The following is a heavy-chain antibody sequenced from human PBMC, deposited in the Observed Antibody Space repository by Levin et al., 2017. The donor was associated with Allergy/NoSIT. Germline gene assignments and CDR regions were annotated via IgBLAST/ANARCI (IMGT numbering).Heavy chain of an antibody. Sequence: SETLSLTCTVSGGSISSGGYYWSWIRQHPGTGLEWIGYIYYSGSTYYNPSLKSRVTISVDTSKNQFSLKLSSVTAADTAVYYCARIRRNRYGEAYWYFDLWGRGTLVTVSS. CDR3: ARIRRNRYGEAYWYFDL. CDR1: GGSISSGGYY. D-gene: IGHD4-17*01. CDR2: IYYSGST. J-gene: IGHJ2*01. V-gene: IGHV4-31*03.